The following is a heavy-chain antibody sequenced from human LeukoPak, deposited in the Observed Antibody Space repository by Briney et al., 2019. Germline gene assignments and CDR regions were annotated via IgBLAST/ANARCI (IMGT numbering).Heavy chain of an antibody. V-gene: IGHV4-39*01. CDR2: IYYSGST. J-gene: IGHJ4*02. CDR3: ARHSGSGSYHSPFGN. D-gene: IGHD3-10*01. Sequence: SETLSLTCTVSGGSISSSSYYWVWIRQPPGKGLEWIGSIYYSGSTYYNPSLKSRVTISVDTSKNQFSLELTSVTAADTAVYYCARHSGSGSYHSPFGNWGQGTLVTVSS. CDR1: GGSISSSSYY.